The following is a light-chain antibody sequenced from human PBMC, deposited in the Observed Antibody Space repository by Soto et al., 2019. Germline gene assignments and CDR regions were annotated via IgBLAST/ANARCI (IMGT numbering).Light chain of an antibody. V-gene: IGLV1-44*01. CDR3: AAWDDSLYGWV. Sequence: QSVLTQPPSASGTPGQRVTISCSGSSSNIGSNTVNWYQQLPGTSPTLLIYYNNQRPSGVPDRFSGSKSGTSASLAIIGLQSEDEAHYYCAAWDDSLYGWVFGGGTKLTVL. J-gene: IGLJ3*02. CDR1: SSNIGSNT. CDR2: YNN.